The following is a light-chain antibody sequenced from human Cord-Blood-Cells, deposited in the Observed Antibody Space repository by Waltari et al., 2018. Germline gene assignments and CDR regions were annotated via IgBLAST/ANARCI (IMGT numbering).Light chain of an antibody. J-gene: IGLJ2*01. Sequence: QASPTPPASGSWSSGPSLTISCTGTSHYLWGYYYFSWYQQHPGKAPKLMIYDVSNRPSGVSNRFSGSKSGNTASLTISGLQAEDEADYYCSSYTSSSTVVFGGGTKLTVL. CDR3: SSYTSSSTVV. CDR1: SHYLWGYYY. CDR2: DVS. V-gene: IGLV2-14*01.